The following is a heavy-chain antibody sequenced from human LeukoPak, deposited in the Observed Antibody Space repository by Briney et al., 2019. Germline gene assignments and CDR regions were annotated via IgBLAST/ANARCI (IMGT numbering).Heavy chain of an antibody. CDR1: GFTFSTYA. J-gene: IGHJ4*02. D-gene: IGHD2-8*01. CDR2: IYSDGKST. Sequence: GGSLRLSCAASGFTFSTYAFHWVRQAPGTGLEWVAVIYSDGKSTIYADSVKGRFTISRDNSKNTLFLQMNSLRTEDTAVYYCARDPMADFDYWGQGTLVTVSS. CDR3: ARDPMADFDY. V-gene: IGHV3-30*04.